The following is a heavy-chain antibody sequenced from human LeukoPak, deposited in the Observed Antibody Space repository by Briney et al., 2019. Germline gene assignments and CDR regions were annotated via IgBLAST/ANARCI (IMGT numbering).Heavy chain of an antibody. CDR3: AKDKKLTYDFSAKNPRGIMDV. V-gene: IGHV3-23*01. CDR1: GFTFSSYA. J-gene: IGHJ6*04. D-gene: IGHD3-3*01. CDR2: ISGSGGTT. Sequence: GGSLRLSCAASGFTFSSYAMSWVRQAPGKGLEWVSAISGSGGTTYYADSVKGRFTISRDNSKNTLYLQMNSLRAEDTAVYYCAKDKKLTYDFSAKNPRGIMDVWGKGTTVTVSS.